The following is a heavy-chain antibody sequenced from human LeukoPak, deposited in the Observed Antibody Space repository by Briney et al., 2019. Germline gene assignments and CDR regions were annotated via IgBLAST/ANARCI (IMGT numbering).Heavy chain of an antibody. CDR3: ARAPYYGGRTPPNWFDP. CDR1: GGSISSSNW. V-gene: IGHV4-4*02. J-gene: IGHJ5*02. CDR2: IYHSGST. Sequence: SETLSLTCAVSGGSISSSNWWSWVRQPPGKGLEWIGEIYHSGSTNYNPSLKSRVTISVDKSKNQFSLKLSSLTAADTAVYYCARAPYYGGRTPPNWFDPWGQGTLVTVSS. D-gene: IGHD4-23*01.